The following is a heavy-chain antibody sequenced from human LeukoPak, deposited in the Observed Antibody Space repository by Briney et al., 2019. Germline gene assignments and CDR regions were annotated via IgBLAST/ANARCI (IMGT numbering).Heavy chain of an antibody. CDR3: ARLSGYSSSWYGSYFDY. Sequence: VESLKISCKGSGYSFTSYWIGWVRQMPGKGLEWMGIIYPGDSDTRYSPSFQGQVTISADKSISTAYLQWSSLKASDTAMYYCARLSGYSSSWYGSYFDYWGQGTLVTVSS. V-gene: IGHV5-51*01. CDR1: GYSFTSYW. J-gene: IGHJ4*02. CDR2: IYPGDSDT. D-gene: IGHD6-13*01.